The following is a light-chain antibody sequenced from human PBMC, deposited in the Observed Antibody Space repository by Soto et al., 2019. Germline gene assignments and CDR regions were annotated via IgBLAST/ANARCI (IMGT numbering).Light chain of an antibody. Sequence: QSALTKPASVSGSPGQSITISCTGTSSDVGSYNLVSWYQQHPGKAPKLMIYEATKRPSGVSNRFSGSKSGNTASMTISGLQAEDEADYYCCSYARSSTAVFGGGTKLTVL. CDR3: CSYARSSTAV. J-gene: IGLJ3*02. V-gene: IGLV2-23*01. CDR2: EAT. CDR1: SSDVGSYNL.